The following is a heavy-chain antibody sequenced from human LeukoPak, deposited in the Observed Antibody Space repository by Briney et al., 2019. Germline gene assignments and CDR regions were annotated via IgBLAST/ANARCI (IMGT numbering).Heavy chain of an antibody. D-gene: IGHD3-3*01. V-gene: IGHV4-34*01. CDR2: INHSGST. CDR3: ARGRPRFLAWLLTAAPPHGIRAFDY. CDR1: GGSFSGYY. J-gene: IGHJ4*02. Sequence: KPSETLSLTCAVYGGSFSGYYWSWIRQPPGRGLEWIGEINHSGSTNYNPSLKSRVTISVDTSKNQFSLKLSSVTAADTAVYYCARGRPRFLAWLLTAAPPHGIRAFDYWGQGTLVTVSS.